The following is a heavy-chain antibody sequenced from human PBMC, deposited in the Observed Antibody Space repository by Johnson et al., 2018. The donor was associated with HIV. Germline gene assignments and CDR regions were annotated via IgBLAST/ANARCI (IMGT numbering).Heavy chain of an antibody. V-gene: IGHV3-30-3*01. CDR2: ISYDGSNK. Sequence: QMQLVESGGGLVKPGGSLRLSCAASGFTFSDYYMSWIRQAPGKGLEWVAVISYDGSNKYYADSVKGRFTISRDNSKTTLYLQMNSLRAEDTAVYYCAREGGSSGPDAFGIWGQGTMVTVSS. D-gene: IGHD3-16*01. CDR1: GFTFSDYY. J-gene: IGHJ3*02. CDR3: AREGGSSGPDAFGI.